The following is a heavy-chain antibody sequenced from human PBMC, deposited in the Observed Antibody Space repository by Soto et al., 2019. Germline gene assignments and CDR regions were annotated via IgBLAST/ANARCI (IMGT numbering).Heavy chain of an antibody. J-gene: IGHJ4*02. V-gene: IGHV3-30*18. D-gene: IGHD3-10*01. Sequence: TGGSLRLSCAGSGFTFRWFGMNWVRQAPGKGLEWVARISNDGSNEYYVDSVKGRFTISRDNSKNTLYLQMDSLRAEDTAVYYCAKGEVRGIIPSYFDYWGLGTLVNVSS. CDR1: GFTFRWFG. CDR3: AKGEVRGIIPSYFDY. CDR2: ISNDGSNE.